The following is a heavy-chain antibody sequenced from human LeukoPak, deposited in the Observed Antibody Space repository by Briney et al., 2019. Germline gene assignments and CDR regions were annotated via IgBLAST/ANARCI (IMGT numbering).Heavy chain of an antibody. V-gene: IGHV4-39*01. CDR2: IYYSGST. CDR1: GGSISSSSYY. Sequence: SETLSPTCTVSGGSISSSSYYWGWIRQPPGKGLEWIGSIYYSGSTYYNPSLKSRVTISVDTSKNQFSLKLSSVTAADTAVYYCARHGRLYGDHVPHYFDYWGQGTLVTVSS. D-gene: IGHD4-17*01. CDR3: ARHGRLYGDHVPHYFDY. J-gene: IGHJ4*02.